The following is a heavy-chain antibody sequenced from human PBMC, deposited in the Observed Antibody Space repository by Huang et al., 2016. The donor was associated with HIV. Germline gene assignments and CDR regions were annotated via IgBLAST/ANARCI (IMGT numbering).Heavy chain of an antibody. Sequence: EEHLVESGGGLVQPGGSLRLSCEASGFKFSNYWMQGVRQAPGKGLMWVSRIKIDGRTTYYADSVKGRFTISRDNAKNTLYLQMSSLTAEDTAIYYCARAGGFEIWGQGTVVTVSS. CDR2: IKIDGRTT. J-gene: IGHJ3*02. CDR3: ARAGGFEI. D-gene: IGHD2-15*01. CDR1: GFKFSNYW. V-gene: IGHV3-74*01.